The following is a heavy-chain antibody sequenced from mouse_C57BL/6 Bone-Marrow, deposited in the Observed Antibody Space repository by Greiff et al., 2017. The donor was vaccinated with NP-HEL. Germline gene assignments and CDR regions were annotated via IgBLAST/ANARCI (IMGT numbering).Heavy chain of an antibody. D-gene: IGHD4-1*01. CDR1: GFTFSDYY. V-gene: IGHV5-12*01. Sequence: EVKLVESGGGLVQPGGTLKLSCAASGFTFSDYYMYWVRQTPEKRLEWVAYISNGGGSTYYPDTVKGRFTISRDNAKNTLYLQMSRLKSEDTAMYYCARNWDGFDYWGQGTTLTVSS. J-gene: IGHJ2*01. CDR2: ISNGGGST. CDR3: ARNWDGFDY.